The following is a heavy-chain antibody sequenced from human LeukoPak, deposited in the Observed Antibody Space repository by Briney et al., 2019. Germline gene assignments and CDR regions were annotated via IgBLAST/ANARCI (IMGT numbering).Heavy chain of an antibody. CDR1: GGSISSGDYY. CDR2: IYYSGST. Sequence: PSETLSLTCTVSGGSISSGDYYWSWIRQPPGKGLEWIGYIYYSGSTYYNPSLKSRVTISVDTSKNQFSLKLSSVTAADTAVYYCARGGIGAPLDYWGQGTLVTVSS. J-gene: IGHJ4*02. D-gene: IGHD3-16*01. V-gene: IGHV4-30-4*01. CDR3: ARGGIGAPLDY.